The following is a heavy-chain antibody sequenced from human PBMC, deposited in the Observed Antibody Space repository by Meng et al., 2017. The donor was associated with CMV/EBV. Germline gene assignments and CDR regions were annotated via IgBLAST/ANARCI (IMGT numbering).Heavy chain of an antibody. CDR2: ISYDGSSE. J-gene: IGHJ6*02. CDR1: GFTFSSYA. CDR3: VREVVTRYYYNGMDV. D-gene: IGHD2-15*01. V-gene: IGHV3-30-3*01. Sequence: GESLRLSCAAFGFTFSSYAMYWVRQAPGKGLEWVAVISYDGSSENYADSVKGRFTISRDNSKNTLHLQMNSLRTEDTAVYYCVREVVTRYYYNGMDVWGQGTTVTVSS.